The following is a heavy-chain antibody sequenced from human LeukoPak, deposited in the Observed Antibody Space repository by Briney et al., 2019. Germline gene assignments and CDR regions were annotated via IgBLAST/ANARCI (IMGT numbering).Heavy chain of an antibody. CDR2: IYYSGST. CDR3: ARDPSATVTTDWYFDL. J-gene: IGHJ2*01. Sequence: SETLSLTCTVSGGSISSYYWSWIRQPPGKGLEWIGYIYYSGSTNYNPSLKSRVTISVDTSKNQFSPKLSSVTAADTAVYYCARDPSATVTTDWYFDLWGRGTLVTVSS. CDR1: GGSISSYY. D-gene: IGHD4-17*01. V-gene: IGHV4-59*01.